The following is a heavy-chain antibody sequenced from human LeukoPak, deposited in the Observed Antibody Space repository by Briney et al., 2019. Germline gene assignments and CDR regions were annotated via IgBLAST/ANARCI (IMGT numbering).Heavy chain of an antibody. CDR1: GFTFSSYA. V-gene: IGHV3-30*04. CDR3: ARASGSYYFDY. CDR2: ISYDGSNK. Sequence: GGSLRLSCAASGFTFSSYAMHWVRQAPGKGLEWVAVISYDGSNKFYADPVKGRFTISRDNSKNTLYLQMNSLRAEDTAVYYCARASGSYYFDYWGQGTLVTVSS. J-gene: IGHJ4*02. D-gene: IGHD1-26*01.